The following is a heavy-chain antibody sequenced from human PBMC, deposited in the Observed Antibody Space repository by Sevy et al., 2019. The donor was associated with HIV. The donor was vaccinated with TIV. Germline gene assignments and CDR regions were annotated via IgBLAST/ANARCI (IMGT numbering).Heavy chain of an antibody. CDR2: ISAYNRNT. V-gene: IGHV1-18*04. J-gene: IGHJ5*02. Sequence: VTVKVSCKASGYTFTSYGISWVRQAPGQGLERMGWISAYNRNTNYAQKLQGRVTMTTDISTSTAYMELRSLRSDDTAVYYCARDSRFSNWFDPWGQGTLVTVSS. CDR1: GYTFTSYG. CDR3: ARDSRFSNWFDP.